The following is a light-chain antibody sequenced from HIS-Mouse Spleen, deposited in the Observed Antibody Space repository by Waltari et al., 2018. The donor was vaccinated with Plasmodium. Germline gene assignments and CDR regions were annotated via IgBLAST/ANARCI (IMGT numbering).Light chain of an antibody. Sequence: SYELTQPPSVSVSPGQTARITCSAHAFPKKSASWYQQKSGQAPVLVIYEDSKRPSGIPERFSGSSSGTMATLTISGAQVEDEADYYCYSTDSSGNHRVFGGGTKLTVL. CDR2: EDS. CDR1: AFPKKS. J-gene: IGLJ3*02. V-gene: IGLV3-10*01. CDR3: YSTDSSGNHRV.